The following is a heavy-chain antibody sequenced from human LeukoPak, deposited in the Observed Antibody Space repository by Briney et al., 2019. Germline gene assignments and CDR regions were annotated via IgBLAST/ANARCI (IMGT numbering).Heavy chain of an antibody. D-gene: IGHD3-9*01. J-gene: IGHJ4*02. Sequence: ASVKVSCKASGGTFSSYAISWVRQAPEQGLEWMGGIIPIFGTANYAQKFQGRVTITADESTSTAYMELSSLRSEDTAVYYCARASYYDILTGYFFDYWGQGTLVTVSS. V-gene: IGHV1-69*13. CDR3: ARASYYDILTGYFFDY. CDR2: IIPIFGTA. CDR1: GGTFSSYA.